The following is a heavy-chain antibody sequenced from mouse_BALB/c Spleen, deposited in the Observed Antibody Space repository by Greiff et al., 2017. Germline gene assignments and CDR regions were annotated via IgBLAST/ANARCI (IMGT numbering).Heavy chain of an antibody. CDR2: INPYNDGT. CDR1: GYTFTSYV. Sequence: VHVKQSGPELVKPGASVKMSCKASGYTFTSYVMHWVKQKPGQGLEWIGYINPYNDGTKYNEKFKGKATLTSDKSSSTAYMELSSLTSEDSAVYYCARESDYYGSSPFAYWGQGTLVTVSA. V-gene: IGHV1-14*01. J-gene: IGHJ3*01. D-gene: IGHD1-1*01. CDR3: ARESDYYGSSPFAY.